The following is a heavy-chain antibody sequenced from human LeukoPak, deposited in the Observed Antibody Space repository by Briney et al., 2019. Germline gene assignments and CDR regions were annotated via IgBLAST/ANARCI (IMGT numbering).Heavy chain of an antibody. CDR3: ARDLGDY. CDR1: GFTFSSYA. Sequence: GGSLRLSCSATGFTFSSYAMHWVRQAPRKGLEFVSGISGHGVSTYYADSVKGRFTISRDNSKNTLYLQMNSLRAEDTAVYYCARDLGDYWGQGTLVTVSS. V-gene: IGHV3-64*04. J-gene: IGHJ4*02. CDR2: ISGHGVST. D-gene: IGHD1-26*01.